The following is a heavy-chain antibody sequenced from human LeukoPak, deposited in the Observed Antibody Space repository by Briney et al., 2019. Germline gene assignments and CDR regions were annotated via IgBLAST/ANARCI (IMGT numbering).Heavy chain of an antibody. V-gene: IGHV3-48*03. CDR3: VMTAGRAAATDH. CDR2: ISSSGITI. J-gene: IGHJ1*01. CDR1: GFTFSSYE. Sequence: GSLRLSCAASGFTFSSYEMNWVRQAPGKGLEWVSYISSSGITIYYADSVKGRFTISRDNAKDSLYLQMNSLRVDDTATYYCVMTAGRAAATDHWGQGALVTVSS.